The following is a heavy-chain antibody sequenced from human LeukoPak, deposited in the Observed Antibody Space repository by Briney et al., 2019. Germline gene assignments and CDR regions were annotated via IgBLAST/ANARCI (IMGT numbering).Heavy chain of an antibody. Sequence: PGGSLRLSCAASGFTFSSYEMNWVRQAPGKGLEWVSYISSSGNTIYYADSVKGRFTISRDNAKNSLYLQMNSLRAEDTAVYYCARGGVAGPRDYWGQGTLVTVSS. J-gene: IGHJ4*02. CDR2: ISSSGNTI. CDR1: GFTFSSYE. V-gene: IGHV3-48*03. CDR3: ARGGVAGPRDY. D-gene: IGHD6-19*01.